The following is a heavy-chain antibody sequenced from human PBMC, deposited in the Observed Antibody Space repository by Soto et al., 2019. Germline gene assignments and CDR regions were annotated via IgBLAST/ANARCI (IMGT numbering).Heavy chain of an antibody. Sequence: QITLKESGPTLVKPTETLTLTCTLSGFSINTGGVGVGWIRQPPGKAPEWLALLYWNDDEWYSPSLRYRLSVTQDTSKKQVVLTMTPMNPADTGTYYCAKRRALSNNLFFARWGQGALVTVSS. CDR1: GFSINTGGVG. D-gene: IGHD3-10*02. V-gene: IGHV2-5*01. J-gene: IGHJ4*02. CDR2: LYWNDDE. CDR3: AKRRALSNNLFFAR.